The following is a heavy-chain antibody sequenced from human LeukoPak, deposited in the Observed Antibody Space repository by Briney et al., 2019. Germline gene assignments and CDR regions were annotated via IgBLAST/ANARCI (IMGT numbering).Heavy chain of an antibody. Sequence: PGGSLRLSCAASGFTFSDYYMSWIRQAPGKGLEWVAFIRYDGSNKYYADSVKGRFTISRDNSKNTLYLQMNSLRAEDTAVYYCAHPSGSCKEGCSDYWGQGTLVTISS. J-gene: IGHJ4*02. CDR2: IRYDGSNK. D-gene: IGHD3-10*01. V-gene: IGHV3-30*02. CDR3: AHPSGSCKEGCSDY. CDR1: GFTFSDYY.